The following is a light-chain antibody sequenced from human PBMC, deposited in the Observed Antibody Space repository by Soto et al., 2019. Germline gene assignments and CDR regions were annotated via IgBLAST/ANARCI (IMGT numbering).Light chain of an antibody. J-gene: IGKJ3*01. CDR3: QQLNSYVFA. CDR1: QDVSRY. Sequence: DIQLTQSPSFLSASVGDRVTITCRASQDVSRYLAWYQQKPGKAPNLLIYAASTLRSGVPSRFGGSGSEKEFTLTISSLQPEDFATYYCQQLNSYVFAFGPGTKVDIK. CDR2: AAS. V-gene: IGKV1-9*01.